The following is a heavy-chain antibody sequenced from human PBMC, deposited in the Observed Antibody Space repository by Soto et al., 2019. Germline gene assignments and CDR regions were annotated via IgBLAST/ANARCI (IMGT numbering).Heavy chain of an antibody. Sequence: QVQLVQSGAEVKKPGSSVKVSCKASGGTFSSYTISWVRQAPGQGLEWMGRIIPIVGIPNYAQKFQGRVTITADRPTSTAYMELTSLTSDDTAVYYCASSPRSGTGVYWGQGTLVTVSS. CDR1: GGTFSSYT. CDR3: ASSPRSGTGVY. V-gene: IGHV1-69*02. J-gene: IGHJ4*02. CDR2: IIPIVGIP. D-gene: IGHD3-10*01.